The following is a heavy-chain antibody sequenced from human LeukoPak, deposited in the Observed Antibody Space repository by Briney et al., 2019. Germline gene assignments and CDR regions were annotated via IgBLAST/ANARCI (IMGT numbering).Heavy chain of an antibody. CDR3: ARAPYSSSARYSHYYYYMDV. CDR1: GGSLNNYY. J-gene: IGHJ6*03. D-gene: IGHD6-6*01. CDR2: IHTSGIT. Sequence: SETLSLTCTVSGGSLNNYYWTWIRQPAGKGLEWIGRIHTSGITHYNPSLKSRVTLSADTSKSQFSLKLSSVTAADTAVYYCARAPYSSSARYSHYYYYMDVWGKGTTVTVSS. V-gene: IGHV4-4*07.